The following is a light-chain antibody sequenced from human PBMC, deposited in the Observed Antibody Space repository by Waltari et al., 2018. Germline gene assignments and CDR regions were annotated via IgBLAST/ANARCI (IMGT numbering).Light chain of an antibody. V-gene: IGKV3-11*01. CDR3: QLRIKWPPEIT. J-gene: IGKJ5*01. Sequence: VLTQSPVTLSLSPGERATLSCRASQSVDSYLAWYQQKRGQPPRLLIYDTSNRATGIPARFSGSGSGTDFTLTISSLEPDDFAVYFCQLRIKWPPEITFGQGTRLEIK. CDR2: DTS. CDR1: QSVDSY.